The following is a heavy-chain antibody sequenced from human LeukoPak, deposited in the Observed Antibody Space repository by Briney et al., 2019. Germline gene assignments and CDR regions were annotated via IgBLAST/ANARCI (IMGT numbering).Heavy chain of an antibody. V-gene: IGHV4-59*01. CDR2: IYYSGST. D-gene: IGHD1-26*01. J-gene: IGHJ4*02. CDR3: ARDTYSGSYGGYFDY. Sequence: SETLSLTCTVSGGSISSYYWSWIRQPPGKGLEWIGYIYYSGSTNYNPSLKSRVTISIDTSKNQFSLRLSSVTAADTAVYYCARDTYSGSYGGYFDYWGQGALVTVSS. CDR1: GGSISSYY.